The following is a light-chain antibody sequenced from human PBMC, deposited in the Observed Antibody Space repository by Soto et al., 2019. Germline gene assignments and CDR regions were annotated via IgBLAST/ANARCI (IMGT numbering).Light chain of an antibody. CDR1: SSDVGGYNY. V-gene: IGLV2-14*01. Sequence: QSVLTQPASVSGSPGQSIAISCTGTSSDVGGYNYVSWYQQHPGKTPNLMIYDVSNRPSGVSNRSSGSKSGNTASLTISGLQAEDEADYYCSSYTSSSTWVFGGGTKLTVL. CDR3: SSYTSSSTWV. J-gene: IGLJ3*02. CDR2: DVS.